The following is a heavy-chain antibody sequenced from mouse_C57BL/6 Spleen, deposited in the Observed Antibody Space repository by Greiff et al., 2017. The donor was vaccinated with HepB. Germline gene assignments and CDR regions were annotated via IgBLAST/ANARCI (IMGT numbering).Heavy chain of an antibody. Sequence: EVQGVESGGGLVKPGGSLKLSCAASGFTFSSYAMSWVRQTPEKRLEWVATISDGGSYTYYPDNVKGRFTISRDNAKNNLYLQMSHLKSEDTAMYYCARDYYSNYVGFAYWGQGTLVTVSA. CDR1: GFTFSSYA. J-gene: IGHJ3*01. CDR3: ARDYYSNYVGFAY. CDR2: ISDGGSYT. V-gene: IGHV5-4*01. D-gene: IGHD2-5*01.